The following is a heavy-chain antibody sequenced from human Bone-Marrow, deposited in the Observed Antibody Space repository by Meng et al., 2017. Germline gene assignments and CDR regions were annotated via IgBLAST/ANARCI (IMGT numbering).Heavy chain of an antibody. D-gene: IGHD3-10*01. Sequence: GRRVQSGGEVKKPGSSVKVSCKASGGTFSSYAISWVRQAPGQGLEWMGGIIPTFGTANYAQKFQGRVTITADESTSTAYMELSSLRSEDTAVYYCATLWFGELLSKPPGDYYYYGMDVWGQGTTVTVSS. V-gene: IGHV1-69*01. CDR1: GGTFSSYA. J-gene: IGHJ6*02. CDR2: IIPTFGTA. CDR3: ATLWFGELLSKPPGDYYYYGMDV.